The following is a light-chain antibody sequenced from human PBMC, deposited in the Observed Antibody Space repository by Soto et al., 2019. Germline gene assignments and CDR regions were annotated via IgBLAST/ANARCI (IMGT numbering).Light chain of an antibody. CDR3: QQYGSSPT. V-gene: IGKV3-20*01. Sequence: TVLTPSPASLSFSPWYRSTISSRASRRVSSYLAWYQQKPGQAPRLLIYGASSRATGIPDRFSGSGSGTDFTLTISRLEPEDFAVYYCQQYGSSPTFGQGTKVDI. CDR1: RRVSSY. CDR2: GAS. J-gene: IGKJ1*01.